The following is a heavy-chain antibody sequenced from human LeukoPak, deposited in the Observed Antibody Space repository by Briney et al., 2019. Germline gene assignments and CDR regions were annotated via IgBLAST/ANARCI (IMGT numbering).Heavy chain of an antibody. Sequence: SGTLSLTCTVSGGSISSSSYFWGWIRQPPGKGRGWIGSIFYSGSTYYHPSLNRRVTISIDTSKNQFSLRLSSVTAADTAVYYCARQMNTVTADYWGQGTLVTVSS. J-gene: IGHJ4*02. CDR3: ARQMNTVTADY. CDR1: GGSISSSSYF. V-gene: IGHV4-39*01. CDR2: IFYSGST. D-gene: IGHD4-17*01.